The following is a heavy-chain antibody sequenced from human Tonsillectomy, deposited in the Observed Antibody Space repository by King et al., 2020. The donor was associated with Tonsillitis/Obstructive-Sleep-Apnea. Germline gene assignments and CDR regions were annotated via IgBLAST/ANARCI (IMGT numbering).Heavy chain of an antibody. CDR2: INHSGST. CDR1: GGSFSGYY. V-gene: IGHV4-34*01. CDR3: ARRGKGCSGGSCYYYYMDV. Sequence: VQLQQWGAGLLKPSETLSLTCAVYGGSFSGYYWSWIRQPPGQGLEWIGEINHSGSTNYNPSLKSRVTISVDTSKNKFSRKLSSVTAAETAVYYCARRGKGCSGGSCYYYYMDVWGKGTTVTVSS. J-gene: IGHJ6*03. D-gene: IGHD2-15*01.